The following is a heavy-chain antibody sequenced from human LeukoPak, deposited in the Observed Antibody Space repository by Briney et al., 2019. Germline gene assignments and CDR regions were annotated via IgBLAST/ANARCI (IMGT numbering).Heavy chain of an antibody. CDR1: GYTFTGDY. CDR2: INPNSGGT. Sequence: ASVKVSCKASGYTFTGDYMHWVRQAPGQGLEWMGWINPNSGGTNSAQKFQDRVTMSRDTSISTAHMELSRLRPDDTAVYYCAVDCNGGSCYSSWGQGTLVTVSS. CDR3: AVDCNGGSCYSS. D-gene: IGHD2-15*01. J-gene: IGHJ4*02. V-gene: IGHV1-2*02.